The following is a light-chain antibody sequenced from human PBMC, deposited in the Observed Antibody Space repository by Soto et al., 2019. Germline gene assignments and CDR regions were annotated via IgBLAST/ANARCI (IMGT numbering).Light chain of an antibody. CDR3: QQCNDWPLFT. CDR1: QSVNNY. Sequence: ETVMTQSPATLSVSPGERVTLSCRASQSVNNYLAWYQQKPGQAPRLLVYGASTRATGVPARFSVSGSGTDFTLTISSLQSEDFALYFCQQCNDWPLFTFGQGTRLEIK. J-gene: IGKJ5*01. CDR2: GAS. V-gene: IGKV3-15*01.